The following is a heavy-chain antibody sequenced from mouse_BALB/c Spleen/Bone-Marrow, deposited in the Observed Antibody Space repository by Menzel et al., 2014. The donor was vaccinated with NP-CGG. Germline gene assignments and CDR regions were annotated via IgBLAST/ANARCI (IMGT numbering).Heavy chain of an antibody. CDR1: GFTFTDYY. D-gene: IGHD1-2*01. CDR2: IRNKANGYTT. CDR3: AREFTTASHWYFEV. Sequence: DVQLVESGGGLVQPGGSLRLSCATSGFTFTDYYMSWVRQPPGKALEWLGFIRNKANGYTTEYSASVKGRFTISRDNSQXXRYLQMNTLRAEDSATYYGAREFTTASHWYFEVWGAGTTVTVSS. J-gene: IGHJ1*01. V-gene: IGHV7-3*02.